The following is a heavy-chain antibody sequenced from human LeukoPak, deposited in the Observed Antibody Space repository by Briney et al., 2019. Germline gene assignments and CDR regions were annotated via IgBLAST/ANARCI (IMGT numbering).Heavy chain of an antibody. V-gene: IGHV1-2*02. Sequence: ASVKVSCKASGYTFTGYYMHWVRQAPGQGLEWMGWINPNSGGTNYAQKFQGRVTMTRDTSISTAYMELSRLRSDDTAVYYCARDYYDSRGNFDYWGQGTLVTVSS. CDR3: ARDYYDSRGNFDY. D-gene: IGHD3-22*01. CDR2: INPNSGGT. J-gene: IGHJ4*02. CDR1: GYTFTGYY.